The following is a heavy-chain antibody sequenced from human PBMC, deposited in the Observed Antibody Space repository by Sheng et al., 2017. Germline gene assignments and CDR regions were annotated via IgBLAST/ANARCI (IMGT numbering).Heavy chain of an antibody. CDR1: GFTLSNYW. V-gene: IGHV3-74*01. Sequence: EVQLVESGGGLVQPGGSLRLSCATSGFTLSNYWMHWVHQAPGKGLVWVSRINSDGGSITYADSVKGRFTISRDNAKSTLYLQMNSLRAEDTAMYYCAREEATVVALDYWGQGMLVTVSS. J-gene: IGHJ4*02. CDR3: AREEATVVALDY. D-gene: IGHD2-15*01. CDR2: INSDGGSI.